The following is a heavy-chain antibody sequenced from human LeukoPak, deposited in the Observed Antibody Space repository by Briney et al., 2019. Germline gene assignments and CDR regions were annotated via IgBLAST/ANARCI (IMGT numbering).Heavy chain of an antibody. CDR3: ARAYQLQRTIFDY. D-gene: IGHD2-2*01. CDR1: GFTFSDYY. J-gene: IGHJ4*02. V-gene: IGHV3-11*04. Sequence: GGSLRLSCAASGFTFSDYYMSWIRQAPGKGLEWVSYISSSGSTIYYADSVKGRFTISRDNAKNSLYLQMNSLRAEDTAVYYCARAYQLQRTIFDYWGQGTLVTVSS. CDR2: ISSSGSTI.